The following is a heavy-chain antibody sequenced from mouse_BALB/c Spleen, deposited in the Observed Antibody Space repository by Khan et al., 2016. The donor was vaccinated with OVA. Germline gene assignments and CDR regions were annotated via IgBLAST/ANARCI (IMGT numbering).Heavy chain of an antibody. Sequence: VQLQQSGAELAKPGASVKMSCTASGYTFTTYWIHWVKQRPGQGLEWIGYINPSTGYTEYNQKFKDKATLTTDKSSSAAYLQLSSLTSEDSAVYYSTRRGLYGLFAVWGQGTLGTGSA. CDR3: TRRGLYGLFAV. V-gene: IGHV1-7*01. D-gene: IGHD1-1*02. CDR2: INPSTGYT. J-gene: IGHJ3*01. CDR1: GYTFTTYW.